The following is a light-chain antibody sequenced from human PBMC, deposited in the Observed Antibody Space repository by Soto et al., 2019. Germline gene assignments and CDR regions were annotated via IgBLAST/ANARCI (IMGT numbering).Light chain of an antibody. J-gene: IGKJ3*01. Sequence: ENVLTQSPATLSLSPGETATLSCRSSQGVATFLAWYQQKPGQAPSRIIHDASNRATGIPARFRGGGSGTDFTLTISSLEPEESAVYYCQQRYDWPPFTFGPGTKVEIK. CDR2: DAS. V-gene: IGKV3-11*01. CDR1: QGVATF. CDR3: QQRYDWPPFT.